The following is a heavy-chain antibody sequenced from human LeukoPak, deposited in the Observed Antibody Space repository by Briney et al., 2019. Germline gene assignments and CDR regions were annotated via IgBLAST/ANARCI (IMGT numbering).Heavy chain of an antibody. CDR1: GAPISSGSYN. V-gene: IGHV4-61*02. Sequence: SKTLSLTCTVSGAPISSGSYNWSWIRHPPGKGLEWIGRIYTSGSTNYNPSLKSRVTISVDTSKNQFSLKLNSVTAADTAVYYCARGIVLMVYATFDYWGQGTLVTVSS. CDR3: ARGIVLMVYATFDY. CDR2: IYTSGST. J-gene: IGHJ4*02. D-gene: IGHD2-8*01.